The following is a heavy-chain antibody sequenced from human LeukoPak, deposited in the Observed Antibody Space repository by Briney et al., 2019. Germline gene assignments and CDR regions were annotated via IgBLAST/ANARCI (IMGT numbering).Heavy chain of an antibody. CDR2: ISSSGSTI. J-gene: IGHJ4*02. V-gene: IGHV3-11*01. D-gene: IGHD3-22*01. CDR3: AKTTNYYDSPLDY. Sequence: GGSLRLSCAASGFTFSDYYMSWIRQAPGKGLEWVSYISSSGSTIYYADSVKGRFTISRDNAKNSLYLQMNSLRAEDTALYYCAKTTNYYDSPLDYWGQGTLVTVSS. CDR1: GFTFSDYY.